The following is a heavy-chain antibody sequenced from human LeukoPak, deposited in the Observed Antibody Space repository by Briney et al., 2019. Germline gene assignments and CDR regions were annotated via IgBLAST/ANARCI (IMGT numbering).Heavy chain of an antibody. J-gene: IGHJ4*02. CDR3: ARGLGWWLRQRGFDY. Sequence: ASVKVSCKASGYTFTSYYMHWVRQAPGQGLEWMGWINPNSGGTNYAQKFQGRVTMTRDTSISTAYMELSRLRSDDTAVYYCARGLGWWLRQRGFDYWGQGTLVTVSS. V-gene: IGHV1-2*02. CDR1: GYTFTSYY. CDR2: INPNSGGT. D-gene: IGHD5-12*01.